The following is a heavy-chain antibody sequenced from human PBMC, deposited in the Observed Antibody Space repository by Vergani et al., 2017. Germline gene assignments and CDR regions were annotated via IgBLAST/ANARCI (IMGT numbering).Heavy chain of an antibody. D-gene: IGHD5-12*01. Sequence: QVQLVESGGGVVQPGRSLRLSCAASGFTFSSYGMHWVRQAPGKGLEWVAVIWYDGSNKYYADSVKGRFTISRDNSKNTLYLQMNSLRAEDTAVYYCARVGGYSGPGDYWGQGTLVTVSS. CDR2: IWYDGSNK. J-gene: IGHJ4*02. V-gene: IGHV3-33*01. CDR1: GFTFSSYG. CDR3: ARVGGYSGPGDY.